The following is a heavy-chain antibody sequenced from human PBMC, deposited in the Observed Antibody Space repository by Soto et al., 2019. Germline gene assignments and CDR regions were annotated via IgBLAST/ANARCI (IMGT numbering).Heavy chain of an antibody. J-gene: IGHJ4*02. D-gene: IGHD3-10*01. V-gene: IGHV4-34*01. CDR2: INHSGST. CDR1: GGSFSDYY. Sequence: ETLALTSAVYGGSFSDYYWNWVRQPPGKGLEWIGKINHSGSTNYNPSLKSRVTISVDTSKNQFSLKLSSVTAADAAVYYCARGYGPIDYWGQGTLVTVSS. CDR3: ARGYGPIDY.